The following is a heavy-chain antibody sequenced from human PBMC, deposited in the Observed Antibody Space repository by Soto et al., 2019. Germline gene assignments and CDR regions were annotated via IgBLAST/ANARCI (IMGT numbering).Heavy chain of an antibody. CDR2: VNPNSGGT. V-gene: IGHV1-2*04. D-gene: IGHD1-26*01. CDR1: GYTFTGHY. CDR3: ARSWNKVGAAFAVGYFDF. J-gene: IGHJ4*02. Sequence: ASVKVSCKASGYTFTGHYMHWVRQAPGQGLEWMGWVNPNSGGTNYAQTFQGWVTMTRDTSISTVYMDVSRLRFDDTAVYYCARSWNKVGAAFAVGYFDFWGLGTLVTVSS.